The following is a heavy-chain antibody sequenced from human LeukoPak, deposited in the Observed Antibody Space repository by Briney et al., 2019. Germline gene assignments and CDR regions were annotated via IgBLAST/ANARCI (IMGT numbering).Heavy chain of an antibody. Sequence: GGSLRLSCAASGFTFSSYSMNWVRQAPGKGLEWVSYISSGSSTIYYADSVKGRFTISRDNAKNSLYLQMNSLRAEDTAVYYCARDSGYSGSPDYYYYYMDVWGKGTTVTVSS. J-gene: IGHJ6*03. CDR3: ARDSGYSGSPDYYYYYMDV. CDR2: ISSGSSTI. CDR1: GFTFSSYS. D-gene: IGHD1-26*01. V-gene: IGHV3-48*01.